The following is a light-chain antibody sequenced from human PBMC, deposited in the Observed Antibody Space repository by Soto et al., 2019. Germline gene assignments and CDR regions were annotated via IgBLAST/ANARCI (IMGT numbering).Light chain of an antibody. CDR1: QSVNNNY. J-gene: IGKJ1*01. V-gene: IGKV3-20*01. CDR3: QQYAIFPRT. CDR2: GAS. Sequence: ENVLTQSPGTLSLSPGEEATLSCRASQSVNNNYLAWYQQIPGQPPRLLIYGASSRATGIPDRFSGRGSGTDFTLTISRLEPEDFSVYYCQQYAIFPRTFGQGTKVESK.